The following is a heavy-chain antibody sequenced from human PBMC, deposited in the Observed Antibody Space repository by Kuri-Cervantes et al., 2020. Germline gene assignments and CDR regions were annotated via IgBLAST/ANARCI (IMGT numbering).Heavy chain of an antibody. J-gene: IGHJ4*02. Sequence: GESLKISCAASGFTFTSYAMTWVRQAPGKGLEWVAVVSYDGSNKYYADSVKGRFTISRDNSRSTLTLQMNSLRAEDTAIYFCAKDLTFDLWGQGTLVTVSS. V-gene: IGHV3-30*07. CDR1: GFTFTSYA. CDR3: AKDLTFDL. CDR2: VSYDGSNK.